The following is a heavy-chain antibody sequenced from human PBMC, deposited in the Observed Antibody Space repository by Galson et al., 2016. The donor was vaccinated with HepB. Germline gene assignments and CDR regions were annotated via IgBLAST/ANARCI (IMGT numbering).Heavy chain of an antibody. CDR1: GFTFGNHG. D-gene: IGHD3-3*01. CDR2: ISYGGSNK. J-gene: IGHJ6*02. Sequence: SLRLSCAASGFTFGNHGMHWVRQAPGKGLEWVAVISYGGSNKYYADSVKGRFTISRDNSKNRLYLQMNSLRPEDTAVYFCAKELRHPFGVILISYNKDVWGQGTTVTVSS. CDR3: AKELRHPFGVILISYNKDV. V-gene: IGHV3-30*18.